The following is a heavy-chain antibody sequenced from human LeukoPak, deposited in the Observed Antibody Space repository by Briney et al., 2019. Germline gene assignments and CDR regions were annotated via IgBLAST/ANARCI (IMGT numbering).Heavy chain of an antibody. D-gene: IGHD1-26*01. V-gene: IGHV1-69*04. CDR3: ASIGNSGSYYYFDY. CDR1: GGTFSSYA. CDR2: IIPILGIA. Sequence: SVKVSCRASGGTFSSYAIRWVRQAPGQGPELMGRIIPILGIANYAQKFQGRVTITADKSTSTAYMELSSMRSEDTAVYYCASIGNSGSYYYFDYWGQGTLVTVSS. J-gene: IGHJ4*02.